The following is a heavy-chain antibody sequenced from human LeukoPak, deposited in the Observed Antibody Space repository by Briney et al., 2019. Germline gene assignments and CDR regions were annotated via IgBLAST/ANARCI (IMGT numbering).Heavy chain of an antibody. V-gene: IGHV3-30-3*02. Sequence: GGSLRLSCAASGFTFSSYAMHWVRQAPGKGLEWVAVISYDGNNKYYADSVRGRFTISRDNSKNTLYLQMSSLRPEDTAVYYCAKQTARIDILTGYYNYWGQGTLVTVSS. J-gene: IGHJ4*02. CDR3: AKQTARIDILTGYYNY. CDR2: ISYDGNNK. CDR1: GFTFSSYA. D-gene: IGHD3-9*01.